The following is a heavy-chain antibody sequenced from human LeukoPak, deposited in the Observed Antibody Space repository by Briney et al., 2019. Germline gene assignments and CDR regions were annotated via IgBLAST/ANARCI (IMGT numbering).Heavy chain of an antibody. J-gene: IGHJ4*02. Sequence: SETLSLTCTVSAGSISGQYLSWIRQPPGKGLEWIAYIYYSGTTNDNPSLDGRVSISLDTSKNQFSLKLRSVTAADTAVYYCARGHLSGSSHFDSWGQGTLVTVSS. V-gene: IGHV4-59*11. CDR2: IYYSGTT. CDR1: AGSISGQY. D-gene: IGHD6-13*01. CDR3: ARGHLSGSSHFDS.